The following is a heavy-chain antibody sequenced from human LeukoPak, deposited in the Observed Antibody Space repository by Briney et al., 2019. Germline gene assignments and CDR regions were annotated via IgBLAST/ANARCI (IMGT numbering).Heavy chain of an antibody. CDR3: ARHAAERGSSPWFDP. CDR2: IYYSGST. J-gene: IGHJ5*02. Sequence: PSETLSLTCTVSGGSISSSSYYWGWIRQPPGKGLEWIGSIYYSGSTYYNPSLKSRVTISVDTSKNQFSLKLSSVTAAATAVYYCARHAAERGSSPWFDPWGQGTLVTVSS. V-gene: IGHV4-39*01. D-gene: IGHD6-13*01. CDR1: GGSISSSSYY.